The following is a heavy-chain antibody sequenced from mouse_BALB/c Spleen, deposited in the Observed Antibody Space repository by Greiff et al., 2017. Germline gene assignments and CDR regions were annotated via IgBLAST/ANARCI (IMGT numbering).Heavy chain of an antibody. V-gene: IGHV1S135*01. CDR3: ARGGITPYAMDY. Sequence: EVQLQQSGPELMKPGASVKISCKASGYSFTSYYMHWVKQSHGKSLEWIGYIDPFNGGTSYNQKFKGKATLTVDKSSSTAYMHLSSLTSEDSAVYYCARGGITPYAMDYWGQGTSVTVSS. CDR1: GYSFTSYY. CDR2: IDPFNGGT. D-gene: IGHD2-4*01. J-gene: IGHJ4*01.